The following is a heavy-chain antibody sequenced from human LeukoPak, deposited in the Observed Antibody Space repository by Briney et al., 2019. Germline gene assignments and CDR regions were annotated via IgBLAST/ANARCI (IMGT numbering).Heavy chain of an antibody. CDR3: AKANYYYGSGSFMDV. CDR2: IIPIFGTA. CDR1: GGTFSSYA. J-gene: IGHJ6*03. V-gene: IGHV1-69*06. Sequence: GASVKVSCKASGGTFSSYAISWVRQAPGQGLEWMGGIIPIFGTANYAQKFQGRVTITADKSTSTAYMELSSLRAEDTALYYCAKANYYYGSGSFMDVWGKGTTVTISS. D-gene: IGHD3-10*01.